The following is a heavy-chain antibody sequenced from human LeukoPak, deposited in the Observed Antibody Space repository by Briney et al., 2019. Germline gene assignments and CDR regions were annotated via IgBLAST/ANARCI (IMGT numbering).Heavy chain of an antibody. V-gene: IGHV3-21*04. CDR2: ISSSSSYI. J-gene: IGHJ5*02. CDR3: ARGISWIAAAGTDWFDP. Sequence: PGGSLRLSCAASGFTFSSYAMSWVRQAPGKGLEWVSSISSSSSYIYYADSVKGRFTISRDNAKNSLYLQMNSLRAEDTALYYCARGISWIAAAGTDWFDPWGQGTLVTVSS. D-gene: IGHD6-13*01. CDR1: GFTFSSYA.